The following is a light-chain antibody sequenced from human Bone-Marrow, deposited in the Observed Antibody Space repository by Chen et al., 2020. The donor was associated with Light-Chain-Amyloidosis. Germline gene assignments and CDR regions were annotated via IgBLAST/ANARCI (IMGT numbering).Light chain of an antibody. CDR1: NIASTS. CDR3: QVWDRSSDRPV. Sequence: SYVLTQPSSVSVAPGQTATIACGGNNIASTSVHWYQQTPGQAPLLVVYDDSDRPSGIPERLAGSNSGNTATQTVSRVEARDETDYYCQVWDRSSDRPVFGGGTKLTVL. V-gene: IGLV3-21*02. J-gene: IGLJ3*02. CDR2: DDS.